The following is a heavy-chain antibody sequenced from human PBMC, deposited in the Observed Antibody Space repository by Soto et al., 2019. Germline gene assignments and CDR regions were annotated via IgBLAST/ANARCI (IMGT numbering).Heavy chain of an antibody. J-gene: IGHJ4*02. V-gene: IGHV3-30-3*01. CDR2: ISHDGINK. D-gene: IGHD6-6*01. Sequence: GGSLRLSCAASGFTFGSCSMHWVRQAPGKGLEWVAVISHDGINKWYADSVKGRFTISRDNTKNTLYVQMNSLRAEDTAVYYCAREIEYSSTSTGLDYWGQGTPVTSPQ. CDR1: GFTFGSCS. CDR3: AREIEYSSTSTGLDY.